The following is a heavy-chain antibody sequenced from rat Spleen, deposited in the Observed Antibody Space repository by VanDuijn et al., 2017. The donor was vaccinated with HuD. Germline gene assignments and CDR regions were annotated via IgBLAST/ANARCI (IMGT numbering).Heavy chain of an antibody. CDR3: ARHPQLGVFWYFDF. V-gene: IGHV5-7*01. CDR2: ISYDGGST. Sequence: EVQLVESDGGLVQPGRSLKLSCAASGFTFSDYYMAWVRQAPKADLEWVATISYDGGSTNSRDSVKGRFTISRDNTKSTLYLQMDSLRSEDTATYYCARHPQLGVFWYFDFWGPGTMVTVSS. CDR1: GFTFSDYY. J-gene: IGHJ1*01. D-gene: IGHD5-1*01.